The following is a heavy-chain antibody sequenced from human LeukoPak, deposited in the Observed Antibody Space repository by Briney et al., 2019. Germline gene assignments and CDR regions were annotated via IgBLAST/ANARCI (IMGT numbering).Heavy chain of an antibody. D-gene: IGHD3-22*01. CDR3: ARSRYYYDSSGVDY. J-gene: IGHJ4*02. V-gene: IGHV4-61*02. Sequence: PSETLSLTCTVSGGSISSGSYYWSWIRQPAGKGLEWIGRIYTSGSTNYNPSLKSRVTISVDTSKNQFSLRPSSVTAADTAVYYCARSRYYYDSSGVDYWGQGTLVTDSS. CDR2: IYTSGST. CDR1: GGSISSGSYY.